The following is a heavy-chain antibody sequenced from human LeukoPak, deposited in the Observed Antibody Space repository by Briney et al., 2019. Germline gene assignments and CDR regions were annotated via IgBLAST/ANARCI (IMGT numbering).Heavy chain of an antibody. J-gene: IGHJ4*02. D-gene: IGHD5-18*01. CDR2: IIPILGIA. Sequence: ASVKVACKDSGGTFSSYTSSWVRQPPGQGLEWMGRIIPILGIANYAQKFQGRVTITADKSTSTAYMELSSLRCEDTAVYYCAGSGYSYGASFDYWGQGTLVTVSS. V-gene: IGHV1-69*02. CDR3: AGSGYSYGASFDY. CDR1: GGTFSSYT.